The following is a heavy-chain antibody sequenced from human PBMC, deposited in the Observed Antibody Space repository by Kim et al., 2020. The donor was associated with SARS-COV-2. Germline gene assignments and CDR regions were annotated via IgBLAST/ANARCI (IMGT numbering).Heavy chain of an antibody. D-gene: IGHD3-16*01. CDR3: ARGLGGLKYNWFDP. J-gene: IGHJ5*02. CDR2: IYHSGST. V-gene: IGHV4-4*02. CDR1: GGSISSSNW. Sequence: SETLSLTCAVSGGSISSSNWWSWVRQPPGKGLEWIGEIYHSGSTNYNPSLKSRVTISVDKSKNQFSLKLSSVTAADTAVYYCARGLGGLKYNWFDPWGQGTLVTVSS.